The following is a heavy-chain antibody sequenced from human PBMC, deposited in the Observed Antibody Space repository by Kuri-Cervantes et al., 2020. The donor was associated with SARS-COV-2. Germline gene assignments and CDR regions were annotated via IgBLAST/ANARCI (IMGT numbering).Heavy chain of an antibody. J-gene: IGHJ5*01. V-gene: IGHV3-53*01. CDR3: ARGRGPGDYWSGLNWFDS. D-gene: IGHD3-3*01. CDR2: IYSSGST. Sequence: GESLKISCAASGFTVNSNYMSWVRQAPGKGLEWVSVIYSSGSTNYADSVKGRSTISRDNFKNTLYLQMNSLRAEDTAVYYCARGRGPGDYWSGLNWFDSWGQGTLVTVSS. CDR1: GFTVNSNY.